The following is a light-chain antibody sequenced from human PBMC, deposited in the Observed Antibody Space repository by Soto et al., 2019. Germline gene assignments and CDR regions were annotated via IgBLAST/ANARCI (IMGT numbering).Light chain of an antibody. J-gene: IGKJ2*01. CDR2: AAS. Sequence: DIQMTQSPSSLSASLGDRVTITCRASQSFNTFLNSYQQLPGRAPKVLIYAASSLQSGVPSRFSGNGSGTDFTLTISSLEPDDLATYFCQQTYRPPYTFAQGTRLEIK. CDR1: QSFNTF. CDR3: QQTYRPPYT. V-gene: IGKV1-39*01.